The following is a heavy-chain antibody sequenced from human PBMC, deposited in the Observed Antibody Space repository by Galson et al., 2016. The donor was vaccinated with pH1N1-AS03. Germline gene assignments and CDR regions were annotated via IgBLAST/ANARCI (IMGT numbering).Heavy chain of an antibody. V-gene: IGHV4-39*07. CDR2: IYYRGAT. Sequence: LSLTCTVSGDSISSSPYYWGWLRQPPGKGLEWIGTIYYRGATYYSPSLKSRVTISIDSSKNLFSLSLSSVTAADTAVYYCARHVGGSYPNDLDSWGQGTLVIVSS. J-gene: IGHJ4*02. CDR1: GDSISSSPYY. D-gene: IGHD1-26*01. CDR3: ARHVGGSYPNDLDS.